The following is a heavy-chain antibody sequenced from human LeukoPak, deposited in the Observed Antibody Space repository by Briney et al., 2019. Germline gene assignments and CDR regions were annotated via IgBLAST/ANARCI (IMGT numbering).Heavy chain of an antibody. Sequence: ASVKVSCKASGYTFTSYDINWVRQAPGQGLEWMGWMNTKTGNTGFAQKLQGRVTMSMDTPITTAYMEVTSLRSEDTAVYYCVAMLYWGQGTLVTVSS. V-gene: IGHV1-8*02. CDR3: VAMLY. J-gene: IGHJ4*02. CDR2: MNTKTGNT. D-gene: IGHD3-16*01. CDR1: GYTFTSYD.